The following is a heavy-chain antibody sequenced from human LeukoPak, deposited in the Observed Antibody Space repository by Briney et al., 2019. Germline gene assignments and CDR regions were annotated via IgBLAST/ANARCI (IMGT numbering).Heavy chain of an antibody. CDR3: ARLYCSSTSCYKGGYYFDY. D-gene: IGHD2-2*02. V-gene: IGHV1-2*02. CDR2: INPNGGGT. J-gene: IGHJ4*02. CDR1: GYTFTGYY. Sequence: ASVKVSCKASGYTFTGYYMHWVRQAPGQGLEWMGWINPNGGGTNYAQKFQVRVTMTRDTSISTAYMELSRLRSDDTAVYYCARLYCSSTSCYKGGYYFDYWGQGTLVTVSS.